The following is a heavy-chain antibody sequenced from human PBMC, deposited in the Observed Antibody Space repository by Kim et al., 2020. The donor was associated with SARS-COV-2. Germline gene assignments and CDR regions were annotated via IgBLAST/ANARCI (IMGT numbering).Heavy chain of an antibody. CDR3: ARLMMFWCCDQLAHDY. CDR1: GGSISSSSYY. CDR2: IYYSGST. Sequence: SETLSLTCTVSGGSISSSSYYWGWIRQPPGKGLEWIGSIYYSGSTYYNPSLKSRVTISVDTSKNQFSLKLSSVTAADTAVYYCARLMMFWCCDQLAHDYWGQGTLVTVSS. V-gene: IGHV4-39*01. D-gene: IGHD2-8*02. J-gene: IGHJ4*02.